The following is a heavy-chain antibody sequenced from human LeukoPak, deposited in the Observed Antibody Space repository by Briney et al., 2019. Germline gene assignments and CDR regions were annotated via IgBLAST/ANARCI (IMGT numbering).Heavy chain of an antibody. CDR3: ARPGRITIFGVPYRRTHSPPDY. CDR2: ISYDGSNK. D-gene: IGHD3-3*01. CDR1: GFTFSSYA. J-gene: IGHJ4*02. V-gene: IGHV3-30-3*01. Sequence: GGSLRLSCAASGFTFSSYAMHWVRQAPGKGLEWVAVISYDGSNKYYADSVKGRFTISRDNSKNTLYLQMNSLRAEDTAVYYCARPGRITIFGVPYRRTHSPPDYWGQGTLVTASS.